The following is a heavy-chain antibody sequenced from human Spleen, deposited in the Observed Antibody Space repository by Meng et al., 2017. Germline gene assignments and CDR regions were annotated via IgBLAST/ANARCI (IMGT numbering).Heavy chain of an antibody. CDR2: ISWDGGST. Sequence: GESLKISCAASGFTFDDYAIHWVRQGPGKGLEWVSLISWDGGSTFYADSVKGRFTVSRDNSKNSVYLQMSSLRVEDTALYYCAKATGAGSVGHFGSWGQGTLVTVSS. D-gene: IGHD6-19*01. CDR3: AKATGAGSVGHFGS. CDR1: GFTFDDYA. V-gene: IGHV3-43D*04. J-gene: IGHJ4*02.